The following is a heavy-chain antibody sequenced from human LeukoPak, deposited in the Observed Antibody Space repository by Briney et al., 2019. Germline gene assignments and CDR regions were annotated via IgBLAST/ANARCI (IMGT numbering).Heavy chain of an antibody. CDR1: GFTFSSYA. J-gene: IGHJ4*02. CDR2: ISYDGRNN. Sequence: GGSLRLSCAASGFTFSSYAMHWVRQAPGKGLEWVAVISYDGRNNYYANSVKGRFTISGDNSKNTLSLQMNSLRAEDTAVYYCARSPRIYDSRGYLDYWGQGTLVTVSS. V-gene: IGHV3-30-3*01. CDR3: ARSPRIYDSRGYLDY. D-gene: IGHD3-22*01.